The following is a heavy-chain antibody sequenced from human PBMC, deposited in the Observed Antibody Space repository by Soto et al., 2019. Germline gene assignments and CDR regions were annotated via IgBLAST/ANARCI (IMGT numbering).Heavy chain of an antibody. J-gene: IGHJ4*02. V-gene: IGHV4-61*08. CDR1: GGSISSGGYS. CDR3: ARHRYSYGVYYFDY. Sequence: PSETLSLTCAVSGGSISSGGYSWSWIRQPPGKGLEWIGYIYYSGSTNYNPSLKSRVTISVDTSRNQFSLKLSSVTAADTAVYYCARHRYSYGVYYFDYWGQGTLVTVSS. D-gene: IGHD5-18*01. CDR2: IYYSGST.